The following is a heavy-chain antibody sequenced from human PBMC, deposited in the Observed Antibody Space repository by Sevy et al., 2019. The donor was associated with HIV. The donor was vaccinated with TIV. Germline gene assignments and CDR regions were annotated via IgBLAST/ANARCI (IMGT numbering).Heavy chain of an antibody. CDR3: ARDIRRVGSLDY. D-gene: IGHD1-20*01. J-gene: IGHJ4*02. CDR1: GFTFNSYG. V-gene: IGHV3-33*01. Sequence: GGSLRLSCAASGFTFNSYGMHWVRQAPGKGLEWVAVIWYDGSNKYYADSVKGRFTISRDNSKNTLYLQMNSLRAEDTAVYYCARDIRRVGSLDYWGQGTLVTVSS. CDR2: IWYDGSNK.